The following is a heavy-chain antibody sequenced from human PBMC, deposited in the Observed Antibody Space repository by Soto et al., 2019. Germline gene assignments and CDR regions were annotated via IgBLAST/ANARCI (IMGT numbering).Heavy chain of an antibody. V-gene: IGHV3-48*02. D-gene: IGHD6-19*01. J-gene: IGHJ3*02. CDR1: GFTFSSYA. CDR2: ISVGSGSI. CDR3: LRDDQWAFDI. Sequence: EAHLVESGGGLVQPGRSRRLSCAASGFTFSSYAFNLVRQAPGKGLEWISYISVGSGSIFYADSVKGRFTISRDDAQTSLYLQMNTLRDEDTAIYVCLRDDQWAFDIWGQGTTVIVSS.